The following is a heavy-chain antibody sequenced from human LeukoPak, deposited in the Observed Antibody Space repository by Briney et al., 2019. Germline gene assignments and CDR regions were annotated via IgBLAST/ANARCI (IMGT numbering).Heavy chain of an antibody. CDR3: AKAKYSSGWSGGDY. Sequence: GGSLRLSCAASGFTFSSYGMHWVRQAPGKGLEWVAVILYDGSNKYYAASVKGRFTIYIENSKNTLYLKMNSLRAEDTAVYYCAKAKYSSGWSGGDYWGQGTLVTVSS. CDR2: ILYDGSNK. J-gene: IGHJ4*02. CDR1: GFTFSSYG. V-gene: IGHV3-30*18. D-gene: IGHD6-19*01.